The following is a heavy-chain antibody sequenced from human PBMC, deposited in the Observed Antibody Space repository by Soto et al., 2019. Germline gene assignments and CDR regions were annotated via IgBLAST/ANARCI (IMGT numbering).Heavy chain of an antibody. CDR1: GGSISSSSYY. Sequence: SETLSLTCTVSGGSISSSSYYWGWIRQPPGKGLEWIGSIYYSGSTYYNPSLKSRVTISVDTSKNQFSLKLSSVTAADTAVYYCARQGQWELLLRNWFDPWGQGTLVTVSS. CDR2: IYYSGST. CDR3: ARQGQWELLLRNWFDP. V-gene: IGHV4-39*01. D-gene: IGHD1-26*01. J-gene: IGHJ5*02.